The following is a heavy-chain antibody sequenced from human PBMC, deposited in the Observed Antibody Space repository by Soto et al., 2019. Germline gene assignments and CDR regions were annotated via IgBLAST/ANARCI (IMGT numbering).Heavy chain of an antibody. J-gene: IGHJ4*02. D-gene: IGHD2-15*01. CDR2: IKSKTDGGTT. Sequence: EVQLVESGGGLVKPGGSLRLSCAASGFTFSNAWMSWVRQAPGKGLEWVGRIKSKTDGGTTDYAAPVKGRFTISRDDSKDTLYLQMNSLKTEDTAVYYCTTVRYCSGGSCSDYWGQGTLVTVSS. V-gene: IGHV3-15*01. CDR1: GFTFSNAW. CDR3: TTVRYCSGGSCSDY.